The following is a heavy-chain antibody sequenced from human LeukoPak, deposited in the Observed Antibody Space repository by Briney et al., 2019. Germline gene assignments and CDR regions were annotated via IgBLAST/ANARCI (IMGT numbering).Heavy chain of an antibody. J-gene: IGHJ4*02. CDR2: IYTSGST. D-gene: IGHD5-24*01. CDR1: GGSISSYY. V-gene: IGHV4-4*09. Sequence: SETLSLTCTVSGGSISSYYWSWIRQPPGKGLEWIGYIYTSGSTNYNPSPKSRVTISVDTSKNQFSLKLSSVTAADTAVYYCARHGRDGYNYWGQGTLVTVSS. CDR3: ARHGRDGYNY.